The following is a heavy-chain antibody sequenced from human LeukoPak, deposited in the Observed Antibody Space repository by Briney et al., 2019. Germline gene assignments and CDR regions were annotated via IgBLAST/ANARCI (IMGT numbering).Heavy chain of an antibody. Sequence: PGRSLRLSCAASGFTFSSYGMHWVRQAPGKGLEWVAVIWYDGSNKYYADSVKGRFTISRDNSKNTLYLQMNSLRAEDTAVYYCARSDTGDYYFDYWGQGTLVTVSS. CDR2: IWYDGSNK. J-gene: IGHJ4*02. V-gene: IGHV3-33*01. D-gene: IGHD4-17*01. CDR1: GFTFSSYG. CDR3: ARSDTGDYYFDY.